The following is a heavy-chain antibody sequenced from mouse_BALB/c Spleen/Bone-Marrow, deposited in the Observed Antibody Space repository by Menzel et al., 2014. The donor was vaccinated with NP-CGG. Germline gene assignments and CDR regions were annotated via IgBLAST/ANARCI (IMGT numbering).Heavy chain of an antibody. D-gene: IGHD2-4*01. CDR3: AMITFTMDY. CDR2: INPSIGYA. V-gene: IGHV1-4*01. J-gene: IGHJ4*01. CDR1: GHTFSTYW. Sequence: QVQLQQSGAELARPGASVKMSCKASGHTFSTYWMHWVKQRPGQGLEWIGYINPSIGYADYVQKFKDKATLTADNSSSIVYMQLSSLTSEYSANYYCAMITFTMDYWGQGTSVTVSS.